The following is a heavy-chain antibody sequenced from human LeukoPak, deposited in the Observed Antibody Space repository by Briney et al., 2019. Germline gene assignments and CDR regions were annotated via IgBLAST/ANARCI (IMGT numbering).Heavy chain of an antibody. V-gene: IGHV1-69*13. CDR3: ARCYDLWSGYYRWLDP. D-gene: IGHD3-3*01. CDR1: GYTFTNYG. Sequence: ASVKVSCKASGYTFTNYGISWVRQAPGQGLEWMGGIIPIFGAPNYAQKFQGRVTITADESTSTAYMELSSLRSEDTAVYYCARCYDLWSGYYRWLDPWGQGTLATVSS. J-gene: IGHJ5*02. CDR2: IIPIFGAP.